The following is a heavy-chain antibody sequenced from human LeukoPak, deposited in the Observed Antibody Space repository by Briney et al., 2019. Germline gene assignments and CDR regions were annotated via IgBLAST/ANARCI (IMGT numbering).Heavy chain of an antibody. CDR2: ISAYNGNT. V-gene: IGHV1-18*01. D-gene: IGHD6-19*01. Sequence: ASVKVSCKASGYTFTSYGISWVRQAPGQGLEWMGWISAYNGNTNYAQKLQGRVTMTTDTSTSTAYMELRSLRSDDTAVYYCARDHSSGWFVNGYNWFDPWGQGTLVTVSS. J-gene: IGHJ5*02. CDR1: GYTFTSYG. CDR3: ARDHSSGWFVNGYNWFDP.